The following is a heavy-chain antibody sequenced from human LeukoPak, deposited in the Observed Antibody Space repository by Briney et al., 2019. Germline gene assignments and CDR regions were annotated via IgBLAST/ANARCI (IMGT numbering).Heavy chain of an antibody. V-gene: IGHV3-64*04. CDR3: ARSPARGWFDP. CDR2: ISINGDNT. Sequence: PGGSLRLSCSASGFTFSSYAMHWVRQAPGKGLEYVSTISINGDNTYYADSVKGRFTISRDNAKNSLYLQMNSLRVEDTAVYYCARSPARGWFDPWGQGTLVTVSS. J-gene: IGHJ5*02. D-gene: IGHD2-2*01. CDR1: GFTFSSYA.